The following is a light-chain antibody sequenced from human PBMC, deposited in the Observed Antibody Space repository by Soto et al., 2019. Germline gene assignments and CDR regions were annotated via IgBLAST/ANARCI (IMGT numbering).Light chain of an antibody. CDR2: AAS. CDR1: QSISIW. J-gene: IGKJ1*01. CDR3: HHYNTYST. V-gene: IGKV1-5*03. Sequence: DIQMTQSPSALSASIGDRVTITCRASQSISIWLSCYQQKPVKAPKPLIYAASSLESGVPSRFSGSGSGTEFTLTISSLQPDDCATYYCHHYNTYSTFGQGTKVDIK.